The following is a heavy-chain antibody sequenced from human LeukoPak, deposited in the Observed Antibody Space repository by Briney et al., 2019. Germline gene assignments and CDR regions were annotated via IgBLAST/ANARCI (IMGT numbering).Heavy chain of an antibody. Sequence: GTSVKVSCKASGYTFTSYDINWVRQATGQGLEWLGWMNPNSGNTGYAQKFQGRVIMTRNTSISTAYMELSSLRSEDTAVYYCAREYYYDSSGYLDWGQGTLVTVSS. D-gene: IGHD3-22*01. CDR2: MNPNSGNT. CDR3: AREYYYDSSGYLD. J-gene: IGHJ4*02. CDR1: GYTFTSYD. V-gene: IGHV1-8*01.